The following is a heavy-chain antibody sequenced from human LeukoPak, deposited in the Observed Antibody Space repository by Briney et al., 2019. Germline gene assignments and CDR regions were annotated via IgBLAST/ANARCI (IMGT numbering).Heavy chain of an antibody. CDR3: ARWYKYSSSWSPVNWFDP. D-gene: IGHD6-6*01. Sequence: PSETLSLTCTVSGGSISSYYWSWIRQPPGKGLEWIGYIYYSGSTNYNPSLKSRVTISVDTSKNQFSLKLSSVTAADTAVYYCARWYKYSSSWSPVNWFDPWGQGTLVTASS. CDR1: GGSISSYY. J-gene: IGHJ5*02. CDR2: IYYSGST. V-gene: IGHV4-59*01.